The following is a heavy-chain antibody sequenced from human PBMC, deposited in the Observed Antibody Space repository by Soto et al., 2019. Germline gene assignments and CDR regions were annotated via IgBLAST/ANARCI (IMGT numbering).Heavy chain of an antibody. CDR1: GFTFSSYA. CDR3: AKGGRVGASRAFFDY. J-gene: IGHJ4*02. D-gene: IGHD1-26*01. CDR2: IRGSGGST. V-gene: IGHV3-23*01. Sequence: GESLRLSCAASGFTFSSYAMIWVRQAPGKGLEWVSAIRGSGGSTYYADSVKGRFTISRDNSKNTLYLQMNSLRAEDTAVYYCAKGGRVGASRAFFDYWGQGTLVTVSS.